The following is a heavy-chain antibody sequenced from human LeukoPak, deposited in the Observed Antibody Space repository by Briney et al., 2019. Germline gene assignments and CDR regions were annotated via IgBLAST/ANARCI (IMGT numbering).Heavy chain of an antibody. CDR3: ASPAYCSSTSCYAFDI. CDR1: GYTFTSYD. CDR2: MNPNSGNT. D-gene: IGHD2-2*01. Sequence: GASVKVSCKASGYTFTSYDINWVRQATGQGLEWMGWMNPNSGNTGYTQKFQGRVTMTRNTSKSTAYMELSSLRSEDTAVYYCASPAYCSSTSCYAFDIWGQGTMVTVSS. J-gene: IGHJ3*02. V-gene: IGHV1-8*01.